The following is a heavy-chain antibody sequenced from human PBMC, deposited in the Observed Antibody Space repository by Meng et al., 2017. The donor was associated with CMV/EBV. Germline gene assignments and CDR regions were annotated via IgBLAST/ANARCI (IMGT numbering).Heavy chain of an antibody. J-gene: IGHJ4*02. CDR2: INHSGST. Sequence: QGQLQQWGAGLLKPSETLSRTCAVDGGSFSGYYWSWIRQPPGKGLEWIGEINHSGSTNYNPSLKSRVTISVDTSKNQFSLKLSSVTAADTAVYYCARVWDSGWDYWGQGTLVTVSS. CDR3: ARVWDSGWDY. CDR1: GGSFSGYY. D-gene: IGHD3-22*01. V-gene: IGHV4-34*01.